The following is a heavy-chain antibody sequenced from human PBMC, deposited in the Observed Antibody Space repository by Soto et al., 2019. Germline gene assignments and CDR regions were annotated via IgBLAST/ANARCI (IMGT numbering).Heavy chain of an antibody. Sequence: GGSLRLSCAASGFTFDDYAMHWIRQAPGKGLEWVSGISWNSGSIGYADSVKGRFTISRDNAKNSLYLQMNSLRAEDTALYYCAKTGRDHLSGYYFGREYFDYPGQRTLVPGSS. V-gene: IGHV3-9*01. D-gene: IGHD3-9*01. CDR3: AKTGRDHLSGYYFGREYFDY. J-gene: IGHJ4*02. CDR1: GFTFDDYA. CDR2: ISWNSGSI.